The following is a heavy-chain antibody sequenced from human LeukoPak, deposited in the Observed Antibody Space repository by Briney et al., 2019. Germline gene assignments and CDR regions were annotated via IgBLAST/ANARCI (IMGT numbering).Heavy chain of an antibody. J-gene: IGHJ5*02. D-gene: IGHD2-2*01. CDR2: IHTSGST. CDR1: GGSISSYY. V-gene: IGHV4-4*07. CDR3: ARDLYCSSTSCSNWFDP. Sequence: SETLSLTCTVSGGSISSYYWSWIRQPAGKGLEWIGRIHTSGSTNYNPSLKSRVTMSVDTSKNQFSLRLSSVTAADTAVYYCARDLYCSSTSCSNWFDPWGQGTLVTVSS.